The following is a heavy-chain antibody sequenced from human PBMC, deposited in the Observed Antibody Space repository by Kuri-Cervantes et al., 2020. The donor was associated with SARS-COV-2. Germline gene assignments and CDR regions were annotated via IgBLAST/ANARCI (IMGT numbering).Heavy chain of an antibody. D-gene: IGHD3-10*01. Sequence: ESLKISCTVSGGSISSSSYYWGWIRQPPGKGLEWIGSIYYSGSTYYNPSLKSRVTISVDTSKNQFSLKLSSVTAADTAVYYCARGVTVYYYYYKDVWGKAITTVSS. CDR1: GGSISSSSYY. CDR2: IYYSGST. J-gene: IGHJ6*03. CDR3: ARGVTVYYYYYKDV. V-gene: IGHV4-39*01.